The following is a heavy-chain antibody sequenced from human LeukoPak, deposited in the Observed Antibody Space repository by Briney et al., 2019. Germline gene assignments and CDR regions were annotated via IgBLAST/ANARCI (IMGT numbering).Heavy chain of an antibody. J-gene: IGHJ4*02. V-gene: IGHV4-34*01. CDR1: GGSFSGYY. CDR3: ARRNGRDIVPTFRRRYYFDY. CDR2: INHSGST. D-gene: IGHD5-12*01. Sequence: PSETLSLTCAVFGGSFSGYYWSWIRQPPGKGLEWIGEINHSGSTNYDPSLKSRVSISVDTSKNQFSLKLSSVTASDTAVYYCARRNGRDIVPTFRRRYYFDYWGQGTLVTLSS.